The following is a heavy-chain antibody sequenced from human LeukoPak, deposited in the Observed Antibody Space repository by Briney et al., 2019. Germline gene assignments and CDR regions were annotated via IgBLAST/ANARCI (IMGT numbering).Heavy chain of an antibody. Sequence: GGSLRLSCAASGFTFSSYAVTWVRQAPGKGLEWVSGITGSGDTTFYADSVKGRFTISRDSSKNTLYLQMHSLRVEDTAVYYCVKDYSTIPAAANPLFDYWGQGALVTVSS. CDR3: VKDYSTIPAAANPLFDY. CDR2: ITGSGDTT. D-gene: IGHD6-13*01. V-gene: IGHV3-23*01. CDR1: GFTFSSYA. J-gene: IGHJ4*02.